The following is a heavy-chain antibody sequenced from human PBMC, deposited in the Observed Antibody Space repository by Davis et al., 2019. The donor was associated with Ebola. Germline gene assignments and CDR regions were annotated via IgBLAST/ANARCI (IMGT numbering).Heavy chain of an antibody. CDR1: GFTFSNYG. J-gene: IGHJ4*01. V-gene: IGHV3-30*18. Sequence: GGPLRLSCAASGFTFSNYGMHWVRQAPGKGLEWVAFISYHGKNIPYADSVWGRFTISRDNSRNTVSLQMNSLRPEDTSVYDCAKDRHPLANNKIYYFDYWGPGTLVTVSS. D-gene: IGHD2/OR15-2a*01. CDR3: AKDRHPLANNKIYYFDY. CDR2: ISYHGKNI.